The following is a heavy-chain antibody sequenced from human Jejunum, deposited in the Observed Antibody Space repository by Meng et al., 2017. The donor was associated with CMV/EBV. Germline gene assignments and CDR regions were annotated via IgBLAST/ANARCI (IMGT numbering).Heavy chain of an antibody. V-gene: IGHV1-18*01. CDR3: ARDVVLPCGNDCHYDFDY. Sequence: YNFASYGISWVRQAPGQGLEWMGWISAYNGDTNYVQRFQGRITMTTDTSTGTAYMELRSLRYDDAAVYYCARDVVLPCGNDCHYDFDYWGQGTLVTVSS. CDR1: YNFASYG. J-gene: IGHJ4*02. D-gene: IGHD3-3*01. CDR2: ISAYNGDT.